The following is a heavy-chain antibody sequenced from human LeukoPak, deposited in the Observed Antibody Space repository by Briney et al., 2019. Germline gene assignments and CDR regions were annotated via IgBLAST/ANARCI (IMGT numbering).Heavy chain of an antibody. CDR3: ARVLHAYLQSSPLNY. V-gene: IGHV3-30-3*01. J-gene: IGHJ4*02. CDR1: GFTFSSYA. CDR2: ISYDGSNK. Sequence: PGGSLRLSCAASGFTFSSYAMHWVRQAPGKGLEWVAVISYDGSNKYYADSVKGRFTISRDNSKNTLYLQMNSLRAEDTAVYYCARVLHAYLQSSPLNYWGQGTLVTVSS. D-gene: IGHD4-11*01.